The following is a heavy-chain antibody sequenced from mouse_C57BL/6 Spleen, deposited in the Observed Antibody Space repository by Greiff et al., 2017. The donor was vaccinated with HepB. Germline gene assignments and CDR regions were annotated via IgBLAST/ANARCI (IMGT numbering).Heavy chain of an antibody. Sequence: EVQRVESGPGLVKPSQSLSLTCSVTGYSITSGYYWNWIRQFPGNKLEWMGYISYDGSNNYNPSLKNRISITRDTSKNQFFLKLNSVTTEDTATYYCAELGRWGYFDVWGTGTTVTVSS. CDR2: ISYDGSN. CDR1: GYSITSGYY. V-gene: IGHV3-6*01. D-gene: IGHD4-1*01. CDR3: AELGRWGYFDV. J-gene: IGHJ1*03.